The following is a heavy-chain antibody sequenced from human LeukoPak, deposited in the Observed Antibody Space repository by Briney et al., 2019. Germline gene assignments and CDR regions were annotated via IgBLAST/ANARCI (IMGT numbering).Heavy chain of an antibody. D-gene: IGHD4-11*01. CDR1: GFTFSSYE. J-gene: IGHJ6*03. CDR2: ISSSGGTM. V-gene: IGHV3-48*03. Sequence: GGSLRLSCAASGFTFSSYEMNWVRQAAGKGLEWVSYISSSGGTMYYADSVKGRFTISRDNTKNSLYLQMNSLRAEDTAVYYCARDGKVTTSYYYYYHYMDVWGKGTTVTVSS. CDR3: ARDGKVTTSYYYYYHYMDV.